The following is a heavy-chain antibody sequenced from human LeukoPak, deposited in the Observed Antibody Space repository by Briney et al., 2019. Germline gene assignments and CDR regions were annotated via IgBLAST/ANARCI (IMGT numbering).Heavy chain of an antibody. J-gene: IGHJ6*02. Sequence: ASVKVSCKVSGYTLTELSMHWVRQAPGKGLEWMGGFDPEDGETIYAQKFQGRVTMTEDTSTDTAYMELSSLRSEDTAVYYCAREVLGEDIEVVPPWDYYGMDVWGQGTTVTVSS. CDR2: FDPEDGET. V-gene: IGHV1-24*01. CDR3: AREVLGEDIEVVPPWDYYGMDV. CDR1: GYTLTELS. D-gene: IGHD2-2*01.